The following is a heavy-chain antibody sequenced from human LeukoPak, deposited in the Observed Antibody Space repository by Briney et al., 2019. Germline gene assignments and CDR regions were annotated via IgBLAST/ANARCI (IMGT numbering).Heavy chain of an antibody. J-gene: IGHJ4*02. V-gene: IGHV3-66*01. D-gene: IGHD2-8*01. Sequence: GGSLRLSCAASGFTVSSNYMSRVRQAPGKGLEWVSVIYTSGSTYYADSVKGRFTISRDNSQNTLYLQMNSLRAEDTAVYYCTKGLWAGVSAARDWGQGALVTVSS. CDR2: IYTSGST. CDR1: GFTVSSNY. CDR3: TKGLWAGVSAARD.